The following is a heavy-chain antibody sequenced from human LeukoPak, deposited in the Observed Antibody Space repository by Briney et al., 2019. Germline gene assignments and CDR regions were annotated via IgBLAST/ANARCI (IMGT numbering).Heavy chain of an antibody. D-gene: IGHD3-3*01. CDR2: IYTSGST. Sequence: SETLSLTCTVSGGSLSSGTYYWSWIRQPAGKGLEWLGRIYTSGSTNYNPSLKSRVTISVDTSKNQFSLRLRSVTAADTAVYYCARSRSKYDFWSGLSYYYYYMDVWGKGTTVTVSS. CDR1: GGSLSSGTYY. CDR3: ARSRSKYDFWSGLSYYYYYMDV. J-gene: IGHJ6*03. V-gene: IGHV4-61*02.